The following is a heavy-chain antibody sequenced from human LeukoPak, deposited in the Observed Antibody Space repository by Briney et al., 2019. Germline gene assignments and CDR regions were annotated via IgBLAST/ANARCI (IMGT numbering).Heavy chain of an antibody. V-gene: IGHV4-39*07. J-gene: IGHJ4*02. Sequence: SETLSLTCTVSGGSISSSSYSWGWIRQPPGKGLEWIGNIYYSGTTYYNPSLKSRVTISVDTSKNQFSLKLSSVTAADTAVYYCARPMVRGTGGYYFDYWGQGTLVTASS. CDR3: ARPMVRGTGGYYFDY. D-gene: IGHD3-10*01. CDR1: GGSISSSSYS. CDR2: IYYSGTT.